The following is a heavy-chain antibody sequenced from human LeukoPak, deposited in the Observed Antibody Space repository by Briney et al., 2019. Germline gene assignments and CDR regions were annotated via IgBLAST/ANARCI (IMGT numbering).Heavy chain of an antibody. J-gene: IGHJ4*02. D-gene: IGHD3-10*01. CDR2: INPNSGGT. CDR3: ARDPNYGYFDY. V-gene: IGHV1-2*06. Sequence: ASVKVSCKASGYTFTGYYMHWVRQAPGQGLEWMGRINPNSGGTNYAQKFQGRVTMTRDTSTSTVYMELSSLRSEDTAVYYCARDPNYGYFDYWGQGTLVTVSS. CDR1: GYTFTGYY.